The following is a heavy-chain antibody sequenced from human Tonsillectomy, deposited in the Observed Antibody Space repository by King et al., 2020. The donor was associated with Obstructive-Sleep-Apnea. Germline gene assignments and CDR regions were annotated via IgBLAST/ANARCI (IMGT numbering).Heavy chain of an antibody. D-gene: IGHD5-18*01. CDR1: GFTFDDYA. CDR3: AKDIKQIQLWSSNYYYGMDV. Sequence: VQLVESGGGLVQPGRSLRLSCAASGFTFDDYAMHWVRQAPGKGLEWVSGIIWNSGGIAYADSVKGRFTIPRDNAKNSLYLQMNSLRAEDTALYYCAKDIKQIQLWSSNYYYGMDVWGQGTTVTVSS. J-gene: IGHJ6*02. CDR2: IIWNSGGI. V-gene: IGHV3-9*01.